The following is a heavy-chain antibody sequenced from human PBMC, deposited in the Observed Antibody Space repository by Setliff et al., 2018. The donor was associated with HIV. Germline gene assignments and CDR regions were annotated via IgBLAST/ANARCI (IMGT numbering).Heavy chain of an antibody. CDR2: IAPSSGGI. CDR3: AREPLGYCSGGSCYPNDPFDY. D-gene: IGHD2-15*01. CDR1: GYTFTSYI. V-gene: IGHV1-46*01. J-gene: IGHJ4*02. Sequence: GPSVKVSCKASGYTFTSYILHWVRQAAGQGLEWVGRIAPSSGGIHYAQKFQDRVTMTRDTSTSTVYMDLSRLRSEDTAVYYCAREPLGYCSGGSCYPNDPFDYWGQGTLVTVSS.